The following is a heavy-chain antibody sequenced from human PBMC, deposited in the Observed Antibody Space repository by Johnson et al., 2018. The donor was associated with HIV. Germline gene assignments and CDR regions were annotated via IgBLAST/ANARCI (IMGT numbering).Heavy chain of an antibody. J-gene: IGHJ3*02. CDR1: GFTFSDYY. Sequence: QVQLVESGGGLVKPGGSLRLSCAASGFTFSDYYMTWIRQAPGKGLEWVSYISSSGSNIYYADFVKGRFTISRDNAKNSLYLQMNSLSAEDTAAYYCARDKGVVARPPGAFDIWGQGTMVTVSS. CDR2: ISSSGSNI. D-gene: IGHD2-15*01. V-gene: IGHV3-11*04. CDR3: ARDKGVVARPPGAFDI.